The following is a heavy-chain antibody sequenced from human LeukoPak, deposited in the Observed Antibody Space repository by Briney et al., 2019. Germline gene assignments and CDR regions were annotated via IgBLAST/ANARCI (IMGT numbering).Heavy chain of an antibody. Sequence: SETLSLTCTVSGGSISSYYWSWIRQPPGKGLEWIGYIYYSGSTNYDPSLKSRVTISVDTSKNQFSLKLSSVTAADTAVYYCARGYCSSTSCYTPYYFDYWGQGTLVTVSS. CDR3: ARGYCSSTSCYTPYYFDY. D-gene: IGHD2-2*02. CDR1: GGSISSYY. CDR2: IYYSGST. V-gene: IGHV4-59*01. J-gene: IGHJ4*02.